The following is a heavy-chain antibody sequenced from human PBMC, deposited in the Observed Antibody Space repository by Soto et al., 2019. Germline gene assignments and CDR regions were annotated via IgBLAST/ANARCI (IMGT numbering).Heavy chain of an antibody. CDR2: INRDGSST. J-gene: IGHJ4*02. V-gene: IGHV3-74*01. Sequence: WGSLRLSCAASGFTFSSYWMHWVRQAPGKGLVWVSRINRDGSSTSYADSVKGRFTISRDNAKNTLYLQMNSLRAEDTAVYYCAREIMTTVAIDYSGQGTLVTVSS. CDR3: AREIMTTVAIDY. D-gene: IGHD4-17*01. CDR1: GFTFSSYW.